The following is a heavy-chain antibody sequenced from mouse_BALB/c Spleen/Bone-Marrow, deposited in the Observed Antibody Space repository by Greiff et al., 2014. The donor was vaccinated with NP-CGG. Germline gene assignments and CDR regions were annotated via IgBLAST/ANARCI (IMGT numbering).Heavy chain of an antibody. J-gene: IGHJ4*01. D-gene: IGHD2-1*01. CDR1: GVLLTSYG. CDR2: IWAGGST. V-gene: IGHV2-9*02. CDR3: ARDGLYGNYAMDY. Sequence: QVQLKESGPGLVAPSQSLSITCTVSGVLLTSYGVHWVRQPPGKGLEWLGVIWAGGSTNYNSALMSRLSISKDNSKSQVFLKMNSLQTDDSAMYYCARDGLYGNYAMDYWGQGTSVTVSS.